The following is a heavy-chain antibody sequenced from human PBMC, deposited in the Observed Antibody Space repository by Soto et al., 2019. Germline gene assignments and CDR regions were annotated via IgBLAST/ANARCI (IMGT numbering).Heavy chain of an antibody. Sequence: PGGSLRLSCAASGFTFSSYAIHWVRQAPGKGLEWVAVISYDGSNKYYADSVKGRFTISRDNSKNTLYLQMNSLRAEDTAVYYCARDTGWNCSSTSCYTAYYYYGMDVWGQGTTVTVSS. CDR1: GFTFSSYA. D-gene: IGHD2-2*02. CDR2: ISYDGSNK. J-gene: IGHJ6*02. CDR3: ARDTGWNCSSTSCYTAYYYYGMDV. V-gene: IGHV3-30-3*01.